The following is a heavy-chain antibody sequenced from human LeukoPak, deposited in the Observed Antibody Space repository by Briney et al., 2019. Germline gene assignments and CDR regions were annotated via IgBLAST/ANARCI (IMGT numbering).Heavy chain of an antibody. CDR3: VGATPGAYGFDI. Sequence: SETLSLTCTVSGGSISSYYWRWIRHPAGKGLEWIGYIYYSGCTNYNPSLKSRVTISVDTSKNQFTLKLSSVTAADTAVYYCVGATPGAYGFDIWGQGTMVTVSS. D-gene: IGHD3-16*01. J-gene: IGHJ3*02. V-gene: IGHV4-59*01. CDR1: GGSISSYY. CDR2: IYYSGCT.